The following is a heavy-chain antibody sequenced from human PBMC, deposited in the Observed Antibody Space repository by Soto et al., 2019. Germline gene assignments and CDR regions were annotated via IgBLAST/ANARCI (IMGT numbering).Heavy chain of an antibody. Sequence: ASVKVSCKASGGTFSSYSISLLRQAPVQVLEWLGGIILIFGTAFYAQNFFGRVTFTVDESTMIVYLDFSSLRSEDTAVYYCARGQISVTAKNWFDPWG. CDR2: IILIFGTA. J-gene: IGHJ5*02. CDR3: ARGQISVTAKNWFDP. CDR1: GGTFSSYS. V-gene: IGHV1-69*13. D-gene: IGHD4-4*01.